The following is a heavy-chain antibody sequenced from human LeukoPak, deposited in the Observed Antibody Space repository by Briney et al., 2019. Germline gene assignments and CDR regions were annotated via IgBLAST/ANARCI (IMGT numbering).Heavy chain of an antibody. V-gene: IGHV3-30*03. CDR3: ARVTYYYDSSGYYLDY. J-gene: IGHJ4*02. CDR1: GFTFSSCG. D-gene: IGHD3-22*01. CDR2: ISYDGSNK. Sequence: GRSLRLSCAASGFTFSSCGMHWVRQAPGKGLEWVAVISYDGSNKYYADSVKGRFTISRDNSKNTLYLQMNSLRAEDTAVYYCARVTYYYDSSGYYLDYWGQGTLVTVSS.